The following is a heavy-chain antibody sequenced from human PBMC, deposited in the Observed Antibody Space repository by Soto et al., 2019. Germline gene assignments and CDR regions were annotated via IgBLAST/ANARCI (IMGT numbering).Heavy chain of an antibody. Sequence: ASVKVSCKASGGTFSSYAISWVRQAPGQGLEWMGWISAYNGNTNYAQKLQGRVTMTTDTSTSTAYMELRSLRSDDTAVYYCARDGGTRRDGYNSDSFWGQGTLVTVSS. D-gene: IGHD5-12*01. CDR1: GGTFSSYA. CDR3: ARDGGTRRDGYNSDSF. J-gene: IGHJ4*02. V-gene: IGHV1-18*01. CDR2: ISAYNGNT.